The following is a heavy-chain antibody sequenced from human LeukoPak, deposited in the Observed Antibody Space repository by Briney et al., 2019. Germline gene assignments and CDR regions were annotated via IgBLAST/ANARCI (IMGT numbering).Heavy chain of an antibody. CDR3: AREGVHCSGRSCLKAY. CDR1: GFTFSTYW. D-gene: IGHD2-15*01. Sequence: GGSLRLSCAACGFTFSTYWMRWVRQARGKGREGVANIKKGGREKDYMDCVKGRFTISRDNAENSLYLQMNRLRAEDTAVYYCAREGVHCSGRSCLKAYWGQGTQVTVSS. J-gene: IGHJ4*02. CDR2: IKKGGREK. V-gene: IGHV3-7*03.